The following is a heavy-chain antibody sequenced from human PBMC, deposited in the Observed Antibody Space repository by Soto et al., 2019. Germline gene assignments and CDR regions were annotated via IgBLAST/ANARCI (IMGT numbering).Heavy chain of an antibody. CDR1: GGSISSSSYY. Sequence: SETLSLTCTVSGGSISSSSYYWGWIRQPPGKGLEWIGSIYYSGSTYYNPSLKSRVTISVDKSKNQFSLKLSSVTAADTAVYYCARETYDYGDYFDYWGQGTLVTVSS. V-gene: IGHV4-39*07. CDR3: ARETYDYGDYFDY. CDR2: IYYSGST. D-gene: IGHD4-17*01. J-gene: IGHJ4*02.